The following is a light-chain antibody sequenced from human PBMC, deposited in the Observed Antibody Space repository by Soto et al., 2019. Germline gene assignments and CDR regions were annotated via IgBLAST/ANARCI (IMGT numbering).Light chain of an antibody. V-gene: IGKV1D-12*01. J-gene: IGKJ4*01. CDR1: QDISTL. Sequence: DIQMTQSPSSVSASIGDTVTITCRASQDISTLLAWYQQKPGKAPKLLIYGAPTLESGVPSRFSGRGSGTDFTLTISSLQPEDFATYFCQQADSFPLTFGGGTKVEMK. CDR3: QQADSFPLT. CDR2: GAP.